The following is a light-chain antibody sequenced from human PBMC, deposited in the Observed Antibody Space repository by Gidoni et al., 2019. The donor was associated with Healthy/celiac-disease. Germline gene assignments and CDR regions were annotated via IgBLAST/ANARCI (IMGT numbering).Light chain of an antibody. CDR1: QSVSSD. CDR3: RQRSNWPRT. CDR2: DAS. V-gene: IGKV3-11*01. J-gene: IGKJ1*01. Sequence: PATLSLAPGERATRSCSASQSVSSDLAWYQQKPGQAPRLLIDDASNRATGITARCSGSGSGTDFTLTISSLEAEDVAVYYWRQRSNWPRTFGQGTKVEIK.